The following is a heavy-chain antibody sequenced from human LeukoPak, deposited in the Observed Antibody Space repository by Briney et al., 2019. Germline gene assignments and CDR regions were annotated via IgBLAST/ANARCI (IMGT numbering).Heavy chain of an antibody. V-gene: IGHV3-20*04. Sequence: GGSLRLSCAASGFTFDDYGMNWVRQAPGKGLEWVSGINWNGGSTGYADSVKGRFTISRDNSKNTLYLQMNSLRAEDTAVYYCAKNPMVRGVISDYYYYYMDVWGKGTTVTISS. CDR2: INWNGGST. CDR3: AKNPMVRGVISDYYYYYMDV. D-gene: IGHD3-10*01. CDR1: GFTFDDYG. J-gene: IGHJ6*03.